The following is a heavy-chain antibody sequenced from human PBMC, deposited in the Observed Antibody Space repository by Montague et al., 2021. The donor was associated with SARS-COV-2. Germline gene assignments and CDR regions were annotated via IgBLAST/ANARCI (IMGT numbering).Heavy chain of an antibody. D-gene: IGHD6-19*01. CDR2: ISWNSGTI. J-gene: IGHJ4*02. CDR3: VKDRAAMAGTIDY. Sequence: SLRLSCAASGFTFEDYATHWVRQAPGKGLEWVSGISWNSGTIGYADSVKGRFTISRDNANNSLYLQVNSLRPEDSAFYYCVKDRAAMAGTIDYWGQGTLVTVSS. CDR1: GFTFEDYA. V-gene: IGHV3-9*01.